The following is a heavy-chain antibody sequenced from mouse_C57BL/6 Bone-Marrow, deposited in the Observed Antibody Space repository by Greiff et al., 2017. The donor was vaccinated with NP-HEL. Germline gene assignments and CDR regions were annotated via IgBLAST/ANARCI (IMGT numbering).Heavy chain of an antibody. V-gene: IGHV1-69*01. D-gene: IGHD1-1*01. CDR3: AREEFITTVVAPYYFDY. CDR1: GYTFTSYW. Sequence: QVQLQQPGAELVMPGASVKLSCKASGYTFTSYWMHWVKQRPGQGLEWIGEIDPSDSYTNYNQKFKGKSTLTVDKSSSTAYMQLSSLTSEDSAVYYCAREEFITTVVAPYYFDYWGQGTTLTVSS. CDR2: IDPSDSYT. J-gene: IGHJ2*01.